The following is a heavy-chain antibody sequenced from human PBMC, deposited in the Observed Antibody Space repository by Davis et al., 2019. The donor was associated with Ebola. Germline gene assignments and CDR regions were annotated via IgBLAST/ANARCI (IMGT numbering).Heavy chain of an antibody. D-gene: IGHD3-16*01. CDR3: ARDHDYIWGSGGY. V-gene: IGHV1-69*05. J-gene: IGHJ4*02. Sequence: AASVKVSCKASGGTFSSYAISWVRQAPGQGLEWMGGIIPIFGTANYAQKFQGRVTMTTDTSTSTAYMELRSLRSDDTAVYYCARDHDYIWGSGGYWGQGTLVTVSS. CDR1: GGTFSSYA. CDR2: IIPIFGTA.